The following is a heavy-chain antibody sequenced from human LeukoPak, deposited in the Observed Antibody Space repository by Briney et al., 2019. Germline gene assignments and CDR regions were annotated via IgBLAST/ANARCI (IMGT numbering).Heavy chain of an antibody. CDR3: AEGTTG. CDR1: GFTFSRHW. V-gene: IGHV3-7*01. J-gene: IGHJ1*01. CDR2: INQDGSEK. D-gene: IGHD1-1*01. Sequence: GGSLRLSCATSGFTFSRHWMSWVRQAPGKGLEWVANINQDGSEKYYVDSVKGRFTISRDNAKNSLYLQMNSLRSEDTAIYYCAEGTTGWGQGTLVTVSS.